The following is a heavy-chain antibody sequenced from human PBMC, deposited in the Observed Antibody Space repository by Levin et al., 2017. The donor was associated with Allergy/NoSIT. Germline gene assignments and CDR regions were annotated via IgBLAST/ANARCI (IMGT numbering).Heavy chain of an antibody. CDR3: ARHRFTMNIHDGFDL. J-gene: IGHJ3*01. CDR1: GFTFDDYG. V-gene: IGHV3-20*01. Sequence: GESLKISCAASGFTFDDYGMSWVRQAPGKGLEWVSGINWNGGSTGYADSVKGRLTISRDNAKNSLYLQMNSLRAEDTALYHCARHRFTMNIHDGFDLWGQGTMVIVSS. CDR2: INWNGGST. D-gene: IGHD2/OR15-2a*01.